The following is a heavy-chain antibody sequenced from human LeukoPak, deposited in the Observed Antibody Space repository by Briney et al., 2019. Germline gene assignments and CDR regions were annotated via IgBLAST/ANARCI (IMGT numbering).Heavy chain of an antibody. V-gene: IGHV1-69*05. CDR3: ARDPAYYDILTGYLPEDAFDI. Sequence: PGSSVKVSCKASGGTFSSYAISWVRQAPGQGLEWMGGIIPIFGTANYAQKLQGRVTMTTDTSTSTAYMELRSLRSDDTAVYYCARDPAYYDILTGYLPEDAFDIWGQGTMVTVSS. J-gene: IGHJ3*02. CDR2: IIPIFGTA. D-gene: IGHD3-9*01. CDR1: GGTFSSYA.